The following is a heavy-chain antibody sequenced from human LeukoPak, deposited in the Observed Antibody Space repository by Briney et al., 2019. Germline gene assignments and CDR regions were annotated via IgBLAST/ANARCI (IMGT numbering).Heavy chain of an antibody. V-gene: IGHV3-48*01. CDR3: ARLRYYAMDV. CDR1: GFTFSNAW. CDR2: ISSGSSTI. Sequence: GGSLRLSCAASGFTFSNAWMSWVRQAPGKGLEWVSYISSGSSTIYYADSVKGRFTISRDNAKNSLYLQMNSLRTEDTAVYYCARLRYYAMDVWGQGTTVIVSS. J-gene: IGHJ6*02.